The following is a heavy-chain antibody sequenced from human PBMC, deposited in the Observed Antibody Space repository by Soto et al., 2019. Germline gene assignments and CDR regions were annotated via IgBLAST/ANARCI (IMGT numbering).Heavy chain of an antibody. Sequence: EVQLVESGGGLVQPGGSLKLSCAASGFTFSGSAMHWVRQASGKGLEWVGRIRSKANSYATAYAASVKGRFTISRDDSKNAAFLQMNSLNTEDTAVYYCTSRGYSYGLNDYWGQGTLVTVSS. V-gene: IGHV3-73*02. CDR2: IRSKANSYAT. J-gene: IGHJ4*02. CDR3: TSRGYSYGLNDY. D-gene: IGHD5-18*01. CDR1: GFTFSGSA.